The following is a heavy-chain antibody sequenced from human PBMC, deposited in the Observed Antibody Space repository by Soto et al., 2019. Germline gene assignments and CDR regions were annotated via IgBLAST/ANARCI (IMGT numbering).Heavy chain of an antibody. J-gene: IGHJ6*02. V-gene: IGHV3-33*01. CDR2: IWYDGSNK. D-gene: IGHD1-26*01. CDR1: GFTFRNYG. CDR3: ARRDSIDYYFGMGV. Sequence: QVQLVESGGGVVQPGRSLRLSCAASGFTFRNYGMHWVRQAPGKGLEWVACIWYDGSNKYYADSVKGRFTISRDNSKKTLYLQMNSLRAEDTAVYYCARRDSIDYYFGMGVWGQGTTVTVCS.